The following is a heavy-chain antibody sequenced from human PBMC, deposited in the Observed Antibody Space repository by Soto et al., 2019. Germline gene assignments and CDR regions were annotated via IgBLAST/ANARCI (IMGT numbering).Heavy chain of an antibody. CDR1: GYTFTSYG. J-gene: IGHJ3*02. V-gene: IGHV1-3*01. CDR3: ARAESSIAALDI. Sequence: VASVKVSCKASGYTFTSYGISWVRQAPGQRLEWMGWINACNGNTKYSQKFQGRVTITRDTSASTAYMELSSLRSEDTAVYYCARAESSIAALDIWGQGTMVTVSS. D-gene: IGHD6-6*01. CDR2: INACNGNT.